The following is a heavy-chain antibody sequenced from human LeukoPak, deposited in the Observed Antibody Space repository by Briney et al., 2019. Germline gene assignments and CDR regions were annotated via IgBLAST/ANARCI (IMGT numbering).Heavy chain of an antibody. J-gene: IGHJ4*02. Sequence: PGGSLRLSCAASGFTFSNYWMNWVRQAPGKGLEWVANIKEDGSQKYYVDSVKGRFTSSRDNAKNSVYLQMSSLRDEDTAVYYCARGLNTSPGVDYWGQGTLVAVSS. CDR3: ARGLNTSPGVDY. CDR1: GFTFSNYW. CDR2: IKEDGSQK. V-gene: IGHV3-7*01. D-gene: IGHD3-16*01.